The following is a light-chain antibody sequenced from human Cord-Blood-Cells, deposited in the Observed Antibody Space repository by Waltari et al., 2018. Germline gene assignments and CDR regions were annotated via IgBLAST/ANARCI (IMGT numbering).Light chain of an antibody. CDR2: AAS. CDR1: QGISSY. CDR3: QQLNSYPEYT. V-gene: IGKV1-9*01. Sequence: DIQLTQSPSFLSASVGDRVTITCRASQGISSYLAWYQQKPGKAPKLLIYAASTLQSGGPSRFSGSGSGTECTLTINSLQPEDFATYYCQQLNSYPEYTFGQGTKLEIK. J-gene: IGKJ2*01.